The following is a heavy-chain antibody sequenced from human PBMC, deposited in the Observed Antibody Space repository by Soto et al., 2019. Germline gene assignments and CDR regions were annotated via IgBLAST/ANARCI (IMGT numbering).Heavy chain of an antibody. CDR2: IWYDGSNK. V-gene: IGHV3-33*01. D-gene: IGHD3-10*01. J-gene: IGHJ4*02. Sequence: QVQLVESGGGVVQPGRSLRLSCAASGFTFSSYGMHWVRQAPGKGLEWVAVIWYDGSNKYYADSVKGRFTISRDNSKNTLDLQMNSLRAEDTAVYYCARGGPYYYGSGSPFDYWGQGTLVTVSS. CDR1: GFTFSSYG. CDR3: ARGGPYYYGSGSPFDY.